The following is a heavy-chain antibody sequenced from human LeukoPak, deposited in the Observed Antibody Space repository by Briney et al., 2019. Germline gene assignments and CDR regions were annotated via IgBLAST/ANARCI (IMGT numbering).Heavy chain of an antibody. CDR1: GYTFTGYY. CDR3: ARDRPAADGFDY. D-gene: IGHD6-13*01. Sequence: ASVKVSCKASGYTFTGYYMHWVRQAPGQGLEWMGWINPNSGGTNYAQKFQGRVTMTRDTSISTAYMELSRLRSDDTAVYYCARDRPAADGFDYWGQGTLVTVSS. CDR2: INPNSGGT. J-gene: IGHJ4*02. V-gene: IGHV1-2*02.